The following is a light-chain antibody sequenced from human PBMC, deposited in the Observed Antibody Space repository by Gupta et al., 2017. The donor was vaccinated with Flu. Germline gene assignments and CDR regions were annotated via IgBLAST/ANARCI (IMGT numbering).Light chain of an antibody. Sequence: SYELTQPPSVSVSPGQPPTTTCSGPKLVQKYVSWYQQKSGQSPALVLYEDTTRPSGILHRFSGSNSGNTATLTISGAQAMDEGDYYCQAWDDRSVVFGTGTKVTVL. CDR3: QAWDDRSVV. J-gene: IGLJ1*01. CDR1: KLVQKY. V-gene: IGLV3-1*01. CDR2: EDT.